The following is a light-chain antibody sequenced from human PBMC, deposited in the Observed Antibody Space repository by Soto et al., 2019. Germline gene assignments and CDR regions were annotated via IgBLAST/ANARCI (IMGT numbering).Light chain of an antibody. CDR2: AAS. J-gene: IGKJ1*01. Sequence: DNKMPQAPSALSATVGDRVTIPCRASQAIRNALNWYQQKPGKAPKRLIYAASNLQSGVPSRFSGSGSETEFTLTISSLQPEDFATYYCLQYNSYPWSFAQGTMV. CDR3: LQYNSYPWS. CDR1: QAIRNA. V-gene: IGKV1-17*01.